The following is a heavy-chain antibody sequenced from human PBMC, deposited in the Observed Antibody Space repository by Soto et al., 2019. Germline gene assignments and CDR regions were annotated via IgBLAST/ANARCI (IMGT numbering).Heavy chain of an antibody. CDR2: ISTSSGNI. J-gene: IGHJ4*02. D-gene: IGHD1-1*01. CDR1: GFSFNDYT. CDR3: ARFLGGVSVAAELDY. Sequence: GGSLRLSCVASGFSFNDYTMSWVRQAPGKGLEWVSSISTSSGNIFYAASVKGRFTISRDNAKNTLYLQMDNVRAEDTAVYCCARFLGGVSVAAELDYWGRGTPVTVSS. V-gene: IGHV3-21*06.